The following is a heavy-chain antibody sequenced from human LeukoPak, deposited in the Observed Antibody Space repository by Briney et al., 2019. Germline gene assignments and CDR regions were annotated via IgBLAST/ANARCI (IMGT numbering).Heavy chain of an antibody. D-gene: IGHD1-1*01. CDR2: IYSSGTT. J-gene: IGHJ4*02. CDR1: GGSLSGYY. V-gene: IGHV4-4*09. CDR3: ARRISSWNVYIDE. Sequence: MPSETLSLTCTVSGGSLSGYYWSWIRQTPGKGLEWIGYIYSSGTTNYNRSLQSRVIISLDTPKNQFSLSVTSVTAADTAMYFCARRISSWNVYIDEWGQGIQVTVSS.